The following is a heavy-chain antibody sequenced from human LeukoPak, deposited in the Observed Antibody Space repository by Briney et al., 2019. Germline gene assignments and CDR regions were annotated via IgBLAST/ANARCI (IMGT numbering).Heavy chain of an antibody. Sequence: GGSLRLSCAVSGITLSNYGMSWVRQAPGKGLEWVSGISDSGGSTNYADSVKGRFTISRDNTKNTLYLQMNSLRAEDTAVYFCAKRGVVIRVILVGFHKQAYYFDSWGQGALVTVSS. CDR1: GITLSNYG. V-gene: IGHV3-23*01. CDR2: ISDSGGST. D-gene: IGHD3-10*01. J-gene: IGHJ4*02. CDR3: AKRGVVIRVILVGFHKQAYYFDS.